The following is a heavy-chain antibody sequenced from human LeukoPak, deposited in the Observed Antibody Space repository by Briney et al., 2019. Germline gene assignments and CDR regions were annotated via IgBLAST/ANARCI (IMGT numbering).Heavy chain of an antibody. CDR2: ISSSSSTI. V-gene: IGHV3-48*04. Sequence: GGSLRLSCAASGFTFSSYSMNWVRQAPGKGLEWVSYISSSSSTIYYADSVKGRFTISRDNAKNSLYLQMNSLRAEDTAVYYCARSRPMVRGVKAWFDPWGQGTLVTVSS. D-gene: IGHD3-10*01. CDR3: ARSRPMVRGVKAWFDP. J-gene: IGHJ5*02. CDR1: GFTFSSYS.